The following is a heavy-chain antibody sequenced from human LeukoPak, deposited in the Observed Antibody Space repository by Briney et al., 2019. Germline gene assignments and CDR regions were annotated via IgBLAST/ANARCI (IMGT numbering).Heavy chain of an antibody. J-gene: IGHJ6*04. V-gene: IGHV1-2*02. CDR1: GYTFTGYY. D-gene: IGHD3-3*01. CDR2: INPNSGGT. CDR3: ARDGPTYDDFWSGYRPGGYYGMDV. Sequence: ASVKVSCKASGYTFTGYYMHWVRQAPGQGLEWMGWINPNSGGTNYAQKFQGRVTMTRDTSISTAYMELSRLRSDDTAVYYCARDGPTYDDFWSGYRPGGYYGMDVWGKGTTVTVPS.